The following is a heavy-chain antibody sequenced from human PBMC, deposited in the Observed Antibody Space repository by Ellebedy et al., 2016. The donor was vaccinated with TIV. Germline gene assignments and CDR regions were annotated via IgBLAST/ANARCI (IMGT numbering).Heavy chain of an antibody. Sequence: GESLKISCAASGFTFSSYAMSWVRQAPGKGLEWVSSISGSGLSTYYADSVRGRFTISRDNAKTTVYLQMNSLRAEDTAVYYCARSLDYYGPRYHLDSWGQGTLVTVSS. J-gene: IGHJ4*02. CDR2: ISGSGLST. CDR1: GFTFSSYA. CDR3: ARSLDYYGPRYHLDS. D-gene: IGHD3-10*01. V-gene: IGHV3-23*01.